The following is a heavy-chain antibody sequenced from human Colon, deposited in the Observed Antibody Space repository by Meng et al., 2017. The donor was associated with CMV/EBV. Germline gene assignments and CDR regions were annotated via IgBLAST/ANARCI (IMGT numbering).Heavy chain of an antibody. V-gene: IGHV1-18*01. D-gene: IGHD1-7*01. Sequence: ASVKVSCKASGYTFTSYGISWVRQAPGQGLEWMGWISAYNGNTNYAQKLQGRVTMTTDTSTSTAYMELRSLRSDDTAVYYCARVYSGTTEGDHYYDMDVWGQGTTVTVSS. J-gene: IGHJ6*02. CDR2: ISAYNGNT. CDR1: GYTFTSYG. CDR3: ARVYSGTTEGDHYYDMDV.